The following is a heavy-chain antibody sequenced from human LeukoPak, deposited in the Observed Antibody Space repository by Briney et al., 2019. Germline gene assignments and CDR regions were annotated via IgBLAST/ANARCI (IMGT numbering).Heavy chain of an antibody. Sequence: GGSLRLSCAASGLTFSSYSLNWVRQPPGKGLEWVSYISSSSSTIYYAYSVRGGFIISRDNAKHSLYLQMNRLTAEDAAVYCCAGQGRYYGSGSYYEGVYWGQGTLVTVSS. D-gene: IGHD3-10*01. J-gene: IGHJ4*02. CDR2: ISSSSSTI. V-gene: IGHV3-48*01. CDR3: AGQGRYYGSGSYYEGVY. CDR1: GLTFSSYS.